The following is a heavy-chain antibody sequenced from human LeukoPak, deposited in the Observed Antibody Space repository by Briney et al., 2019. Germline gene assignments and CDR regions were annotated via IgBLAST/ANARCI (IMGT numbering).Heavy chain of an antibody. CDR1: GGSFSGYY. CDR2: INHSGST. J-gene: IGHJ5*02. Sequence: PSETLSLTCAVYGGSFSGYYWSWIRQPPGKGLEWIGEINHSGSTNYNPSLKSRVTISVDTSKNQLSLKLSSVTAADTAVYYCARDRVGYYDFWSGYPSVSRIAWFDPWGQGTLVTVSS. V-gene: IGHV4-34*01. CDR3: ARDRVGYYDFWSGYPSVSRIAWFDP. D-gene: IGHD3-3*01.